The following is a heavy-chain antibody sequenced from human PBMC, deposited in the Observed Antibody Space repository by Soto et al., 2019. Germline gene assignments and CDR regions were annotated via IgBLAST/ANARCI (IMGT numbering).Heavy chain of an antibody. V-gene: IGHV3-23*01. J-gene: IGHJ6*02. D-gene: IGHD2-2*01. Sequence: LRLSCAGSGFTFSLYAMTWVRQAPGKGLEWVSTLSDSGGHTYYADSVKGRFTISRDNPKNTLYLQMNSLRAEDTAVYYCAKDSQSVSVSAARVYGMDVWGQGTTVTVSS. CDR2: LSDSGGHT. CDR3: AKDSQSVSVSAARVYGMDV. CDR1: GFTFSLYA.